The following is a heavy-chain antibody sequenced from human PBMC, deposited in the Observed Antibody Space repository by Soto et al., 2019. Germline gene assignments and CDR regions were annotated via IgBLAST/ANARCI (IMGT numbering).Heavy chain of an antibody. CDR2: IIPIFGTA. CDR3: ATPPTFYYYDSSGYYNY. V-gene: IGHV1-69*13. Sequence: SVKVSCKASGGTFSSYAISWVRQAPGQGLEWMGGIIPIFGTANYAQKFQGRVTITADESTSTAYMELSSLRSEDTAVYYCATPPTFYYYDSSGYYNYWGQGTLVTVSS. CDR1: GGTFSSYA. J-gene: IGHJ4*02. D-gene: IGHD3-22*01.